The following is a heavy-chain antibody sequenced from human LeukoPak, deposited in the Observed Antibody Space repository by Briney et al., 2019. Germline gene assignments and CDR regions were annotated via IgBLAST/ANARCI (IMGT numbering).Heavy chain of an antibody. J-gene: IGHJ4*02. D-gene: IGHD1-26*01. CDR3: ARDYRSRWELLLDY. Sequence: ASVRVSCKASGYTFTSYYMHWVRQAPGQGLEWMGWINPNSGGTNYAQKFQGRVTMTRDTSISTAYMELSRLRSDDTAVYYCARDYRSRWELLLDYWGQGTLVTVSS. V-gene: IGHV1-2*02. CDR1: GYTFTSYY. CDR2: INPNSGGT.